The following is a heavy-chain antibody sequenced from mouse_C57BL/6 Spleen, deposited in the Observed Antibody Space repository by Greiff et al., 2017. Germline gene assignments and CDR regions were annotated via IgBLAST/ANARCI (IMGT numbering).Heavy chain of an antibody. J-gene: IGHJ2*01. V-gene: IGHV5-9*01. CDR1: GFTFSSYT. D-gene: IGHD2-4*01. CDR3: ARRGLREYFDY. CDR2: ISGGGGNT. Sequence: EVNVVESGGGLVKPGGSLKLSCAASGFTFSSYTMSWVRQTPEKRLEWVATISGGGGNTYYPDSVKGRFTISRDNAKNTLYLQMSSLRSEDTALYYCARRGLREYFDYWGQGTTLTVSS.